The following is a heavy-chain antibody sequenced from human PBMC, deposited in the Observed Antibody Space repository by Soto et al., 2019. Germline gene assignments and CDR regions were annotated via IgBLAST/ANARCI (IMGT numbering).Heavy chain of an antibody. CDR3: GKGDLNDVDDY. CDR1: GLSSVGHA. V-gene: IGHV3-23*01. CDR2: ISGSRGST. Sequence: GWMGVSWGASGLSSVGHAMSCVTQAPGKGLEWVSAISGSRGSTYYADSVKGRFTISRDNSKNTLYLQMNSLRAEYTAVYYCGKGDLNDVDDYWGQAILVTLSS. J-gene: IGHJ4*02. D-gene: IGHD1-1*01.